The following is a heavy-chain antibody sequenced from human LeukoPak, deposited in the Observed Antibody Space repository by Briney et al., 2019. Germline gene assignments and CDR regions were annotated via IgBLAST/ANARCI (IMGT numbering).Heavy chain of an antibody. CDR1: GYSISSGYY. D-gene: IGHD3-3*01. Sequence: PSETLSLTCTVSGYSISSGYYWGWIRQPPGKGLEWIGSIYHSGSTYYNPSLKSRVTIPVDTSKNQFSLKLSSVTAADTAVYYCARAGYDFWSGPHNWFDPWGQGTLVTVSS. CDR3: ARAGYDFWSGPHNWFDP. CDR2: IYHSGST. J-gene: IGHJ5*02. V-gene: IGHV4-38-2*02.